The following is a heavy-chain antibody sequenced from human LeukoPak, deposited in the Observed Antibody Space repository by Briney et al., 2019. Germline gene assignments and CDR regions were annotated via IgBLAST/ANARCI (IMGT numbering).Heavy chain of an antibody. V-gene: IGHV3-30*02. CDR3: AKPNCTGTSCRFDY. Sequence: GGSLRLSCAASGFTFSSYGMHWVRQAPGKGLEWVAFIRYDGSSKYYADSVKGRFTISRDNSNNTVYLQMNSLRAEDTAVYYCAKPNCTGTSCRFDYWGQGTLVTVSS. CDR1: GFTFSSYG. J-gene: IGHJ4*02. D-gene: IGHD2-2*01. CDR2: IRYDGSSK.